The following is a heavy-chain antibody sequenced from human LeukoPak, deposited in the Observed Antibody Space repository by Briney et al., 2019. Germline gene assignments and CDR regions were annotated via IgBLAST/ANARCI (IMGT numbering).Heavy chain of an antibody. CDR3: ASNYYDFWSGSN. V-gene: IGHV3-23*01. D-gene: IGHD3-3*01. CDR1: GFTVSSNY. CDR2: ISGSGGST. Sequence: GGSLRLSCAASGFTVSSNYMSWVRQAPGKGLEWVSAISGSGGSTYYADSVKGRFTISRDNSKNTLYLQMNSLRAEDTAVYYCASNYYDFWSGSNWGQGTLVTVSS. J-gene: IGHJ4*02.